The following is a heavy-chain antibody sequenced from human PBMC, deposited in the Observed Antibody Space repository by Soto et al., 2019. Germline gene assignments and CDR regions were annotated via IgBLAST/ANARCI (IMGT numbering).Heavy chain of an antibody. J-gene: IGHJ5*02. D-gene: IGHD1-26*01. CDR3: AKDAMSADSITLWDS. CDR2: LLRSVSSA. CDR1: GITFRTSA. V-gene: IGHV3-23*01. Sequence: GGSLRLSCAASGITFRTSAMTWARQAPGKGLDWVSSLLRSVSSAYYADSVRGRFSISSDTSSNSLYLQMDTLRAEDTAIYYRAKDAMSADSITLWDSWGQGPGGTASP.